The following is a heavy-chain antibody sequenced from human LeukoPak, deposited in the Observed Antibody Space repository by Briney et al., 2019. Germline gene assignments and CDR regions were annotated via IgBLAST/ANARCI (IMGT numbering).Heavy chain of an antibody. CDR2: IYYSGST. Sequence: GSLRPSCAASGFTFSDHYMDWVRQPPGKGLEWIGSIYYSGSTYYNPSLKSRVTISVDTSKNQFSLKLSSVTAADTAVYYCARLGDDYGDYHFDYWGQGTLVTVSS. CDR1: GFTFSDHY. J-gene: IGHJ4*02. D-gene: IGHD4-17*01. CDR3: ARLGDDYGDYHFDY. V-gene: IGHV4-38-2*01.